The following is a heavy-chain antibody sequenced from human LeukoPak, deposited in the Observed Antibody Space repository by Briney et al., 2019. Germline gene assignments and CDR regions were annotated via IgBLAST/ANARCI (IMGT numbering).Heavy chain of an antibody. CDR3: AKVPGSYYVDFDY. J-gene: IGHJ4*02. CDR1: GFTLTDLA. V-gene: IGHV3-23*01. CDR2: ISSSGGDT. Sequence: AGGFLRLSCTASGFTLTDLAMTWVCQAPGKGLEWVSAISSSGGDTYHADSVKGRFTISRDNSKNTLYLQMNSLSAEDTGVYYCAKVPGSYYVDFDYWGQGILVTVSS. D-gene: IGHD3-10*01.